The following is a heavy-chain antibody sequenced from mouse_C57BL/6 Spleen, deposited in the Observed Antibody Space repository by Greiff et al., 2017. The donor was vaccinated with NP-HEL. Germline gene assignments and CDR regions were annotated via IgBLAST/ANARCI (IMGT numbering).Heavy chain of an antibody. Sequence: VQLQQSGPELVKPGASVKISCKASGYTFTDYYINWVKQRPGQGLEWIGWIFPGSGSTYYNEKFKGKATLTVDKSSSTAYMLLSSLTSEDSAVYFCARSLPDYYGSSPYYFDYWGQGTTLTVSS. J-gene: IGHJ2*01. CDR3: ARSLPDYYGSSPYYFDY. D-gene: IGHD1-1*01. CDR1: GYTFTDYY. CDR2: IFPGSGST. V-gene: IGHV1-75*01.